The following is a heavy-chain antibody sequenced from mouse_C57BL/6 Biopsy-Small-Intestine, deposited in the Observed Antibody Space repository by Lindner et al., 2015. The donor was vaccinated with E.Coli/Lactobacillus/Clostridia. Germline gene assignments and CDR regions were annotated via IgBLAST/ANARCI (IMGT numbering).Heavy chain of an antibody. D-gene: IGHD2-3*01. CDR2: IYPRSGNT. CDR3: ARHGYYVTLVFAY. V-gene: IGHV1-81*01. CDR1: GYTFTSYG. J-gene: IGHJ3*01. Sequence: VQLQESGAELARPGASVKLSCKASGYTFTSYGISWVKQRTGQGLEWIGEIYPRSGNTYYNENFKGKATLTADKSSSTAYMQLSSLTYEDSAVYYCARHGYYVTLVFAYWGQGTLVTVSA.